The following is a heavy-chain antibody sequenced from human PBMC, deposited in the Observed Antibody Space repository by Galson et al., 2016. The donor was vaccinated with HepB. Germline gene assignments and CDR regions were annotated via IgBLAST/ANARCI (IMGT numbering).Heavy chain of an antibody. Sequence: SLRLSCAASGFTFSSYGMHWVRQAPGKGLEWVAVTAYDGSNKYYADSVKGRFTISRDNSENTLYLQMNSLRADDTALYFCAREGYSSGHCGAFDIWGRGTVVAVSS. J-gene: IGHJ3*02. CDR2: TAYDGSNK. CDR1: GFTFSSYG. D-gene: IGHD6-19*01. V-gene: IGHV3-30*03. CDR3: AREGYSSGHCGAFDI.